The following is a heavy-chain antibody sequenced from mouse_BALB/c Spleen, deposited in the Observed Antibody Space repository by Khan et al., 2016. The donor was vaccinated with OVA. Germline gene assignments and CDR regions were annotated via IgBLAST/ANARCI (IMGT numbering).Heavy chain of an antibody. J-gene: IGHJ3*01. CDR1: GFTFIDYG. Sequence: EVELVESGGGLVQPGGSRKLSCAAAGFTFIDYGMAWVRQTPGKGPEWIAFISSVAYSNYYADTVTGRFTISRENAKNLLYLEMSSLRYDDTAKYYCVRGRFAYWGQGTLLTVSA. V-gene: IGHV5-15*02. CDR3: VRGRFAY. CDR2: ISSVAYSN.